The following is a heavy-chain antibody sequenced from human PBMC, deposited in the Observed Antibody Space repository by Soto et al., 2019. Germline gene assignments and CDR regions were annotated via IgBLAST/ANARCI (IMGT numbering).Heavy chain of an antibody. CDR2: MNPNSGNT. Sequence: GASVKVSCKASGYTFTSYDINWVRQATGQGLEWMGWMNPNSGNTGYAQKFQGRVTMTRNTSISTAYMELSSLRSEDTAVYYCARGRVRITFGGVIVIHSYFDYWGQGTLVTVSS. CDR1: GYTFTSYD. D-gene: IGHD3-16*02. J-gene: IGHJ4*02. V-gene: IGHV1-8*01. CDR3: ARGRVRITFGGVIVIHSYFDY.